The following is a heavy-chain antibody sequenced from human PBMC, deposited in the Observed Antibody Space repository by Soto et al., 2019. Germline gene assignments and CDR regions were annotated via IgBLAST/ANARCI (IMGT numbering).Heavy chain of an antibody. Sequence: LXLSCATSSVTFSDYYMSWIRQAPVKGLGWVSYISNSGSTIYYADCVKGRFTISRDNAKNSLYLQMNSLRAEDTAVYYCARASHKALAEFDYWGQGTLVTVSS. CDR1: SVTFSDYY. CDR2: ISNSGSTI. V-gene: IGHV3-11*01. CDR3: ARASHKALAEFDY. J-gene: IGHJ4*02.